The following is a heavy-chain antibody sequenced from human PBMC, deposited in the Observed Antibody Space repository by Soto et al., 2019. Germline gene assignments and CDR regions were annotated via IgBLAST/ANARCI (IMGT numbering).Heavy chain of an antibody. D-gene: IGHD6-19*01. CDR1: GYSFTSYW. Sequence: PGESLKISCQASGYSFTSYWISWVRQMPGKGLEWMGRIDPSDSYTNYSPSFQGHVTISADKSISTAYLQWSSLKASDTAMYYCARRAGYSSGLGAFDIWGQGTMVTVSS. V-gene: IGHV5-10-1*01. CDR3: ARRAGYSSGLGAFDI. CDR2: IDPSDSYT. J-gene: IGHJ3*02.